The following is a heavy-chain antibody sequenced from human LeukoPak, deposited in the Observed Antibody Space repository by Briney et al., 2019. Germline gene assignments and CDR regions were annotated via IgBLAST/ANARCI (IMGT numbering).Heavy chain of an antibody. J-gene: IGHJ4*02. CDR1: GGSMSNYY. CDR2: IYYSGGT. V-gene: IGHV4-59*01. CDR3: ASGDYYGSGSYYYFDY. D-gene: IGHD3-10*01. Sequence: SETLSLTCTVSGGSMSNYYWSWIRQPPGKGLEWIGHIYYSGGTNYNPSLKSRVTISVDTSKNQFALTLTSVTAADTAVYYCASGDYYGSGSYYYFDYWGQGTLVTVSS.